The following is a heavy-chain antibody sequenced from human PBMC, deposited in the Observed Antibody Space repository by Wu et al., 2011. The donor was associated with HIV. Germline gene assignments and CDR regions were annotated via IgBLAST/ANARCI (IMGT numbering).Heavy chain of an antibody. CDR2: IIPIFGTA. D-gene: IGHD3-22*01. CDR1: GGTFSSYA. Sequence: PGSSVKVSCKASGGTFSSYAISWVRQAPGQGLEWMGGIIPIFGTANYAQKFQGRVTITTDESTSTAYMELSSLRSEDTAVYYCARADYYDSSGYYFVYNWFRPLGPGNPGHRLL. CDR3: ARADYYDSSGYYFVYNWFRP. J-gene: IGHJ5*02. V-gene: IGHV1-69*05.